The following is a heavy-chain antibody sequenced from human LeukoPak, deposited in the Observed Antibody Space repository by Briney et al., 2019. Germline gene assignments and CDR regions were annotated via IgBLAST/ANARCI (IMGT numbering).Heavy chain of an antibody. CDR1: GFTVSSNY. CDR3: ARAPFTYDSSGDSFDI. V-gene: IGHV3-66*01. J-gene: IGHJ3*02. CDR2: IYSGGST. D-gene: IGHD3-22*01. Sequence: GGSLRLSCAASGFTVSSNYMSWVRQAPGKGLEWVSVIYSGGSTYYADSVKGRFTVSRDNSKNTLYLQMNSLRAEDTAVYYCARAPFTYDSSGDSFDICGQGTMVTVSS.